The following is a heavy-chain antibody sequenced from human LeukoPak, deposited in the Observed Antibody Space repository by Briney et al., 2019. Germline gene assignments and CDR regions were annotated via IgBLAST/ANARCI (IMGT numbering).Heavy chain of an antibody. CDR3: ARDLGSGYYIDY. CDR1: GVSISSYY. V-gene: IGHV4-59*01. J-gene: IGHJ4*02. Sequence: TSETLSLTCTVSGVSISSYYWSWIRQPPGKGLEWIGYIYYSGSTNYNPSLKSRVTISVDTSKNQFSLKLSSVTAADTAVYYCARDLGSGYYIDYWGQGTLVTVSS. CDR2: IYYSGST. D-gene: IGHD3-22*01.